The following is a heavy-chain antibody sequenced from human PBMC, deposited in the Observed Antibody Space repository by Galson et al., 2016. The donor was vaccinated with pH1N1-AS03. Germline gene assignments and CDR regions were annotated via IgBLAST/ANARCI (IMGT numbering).Heavy chain of an antibody. CDR2: ISPTGETT. J-gene: IGHJ4*02. V-gene: IGHV3-23*01. D-gene: IGHD2-2*01. CDR3: AKCDVSCQHSTLDY. CDR1: GFTFINFA. Sequence: SLRLSCAASGFTFINFAMSWVRQAPGKGLEWVAAISPTGETTPYADSVKGRFIISRDNSKNTLFLEMDSLRAEDTAVYYCAKCDVSCQHSTLDYWGQGTLVTVSS.